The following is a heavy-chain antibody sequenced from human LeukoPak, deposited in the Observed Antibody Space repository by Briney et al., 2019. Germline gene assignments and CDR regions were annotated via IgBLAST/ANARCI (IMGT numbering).Heavy chain of an antibody. Sequence: ASVKVSCKASGYTFTSYGISWVRQAPGQGLEWMGWISAYNGNTNYAQKLQGRVTMTTDTSTSTAYMELRSLRSDDTAVYYCARATTYYYGSGSYPFFDYFDYWGQGTLVTVSS. CDR2: ISAYNGNT. J-gene: IGHJ4*02. V-gene: IGHV1-18*01. CDR3: ARATTYYYGSGSYPFFDYFDY. CDR1: GYTFTSYG. D-gene: IGHD3-10*01.